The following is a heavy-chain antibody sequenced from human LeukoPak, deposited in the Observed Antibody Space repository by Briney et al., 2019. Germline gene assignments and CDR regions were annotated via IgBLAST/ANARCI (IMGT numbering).Heavy chain of an antibody. J-gene: IGHJ1*01. Sequence: GGSLRLSCAASGFPFSSYAMSWVRQAPGKGLEWVSAISGSGGSTYYADSVKGRFTISRDNSKSTLYLQMNSLRVEDTAVYYCAQDRDATLSHPHFHYWGQGTLVTVSS. CDR2: ISGSGGST. CDR1: GFPFSSYA. V-gene: IGHV3-23*01. CDR3: AQDRDATLSHPHFHY. D-gene: IGHD3-10*01.